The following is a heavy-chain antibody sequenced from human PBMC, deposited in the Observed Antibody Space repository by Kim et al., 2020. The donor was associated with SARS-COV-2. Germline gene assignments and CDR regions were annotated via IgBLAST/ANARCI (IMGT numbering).Heavy chain of an antibody. D-gene: IGHD3-22*01. CDR1: GFTFSSYG. CDR2: IWYDGSNK. V-gene: IGHV3-33*01. Sequence: GGSLRLSCAASGFTFSSYGMHWVRQAPGKGLEWVAVIWYDGSNKYYADSVKGRFTISRDNSKNTLYLQMNSLRAEDTAVYYCAREDHYYDSSGYHRPYYFDYWGQGTLVTVSS. J-gene: IGHJ4*02. CDR3: AREDHYYDSSGYHRPYYFDY.